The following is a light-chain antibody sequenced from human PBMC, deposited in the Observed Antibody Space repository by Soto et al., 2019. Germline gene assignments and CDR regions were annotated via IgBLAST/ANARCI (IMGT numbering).Light chain of an antibody. Sequence: QSVLTQPPSASGTPGQRVTISCSGSSSNIGRNTVNWYQQLPGTAPKLLIYSDYQRPSGVPDRFSASKSGTSASLAISGLQSEDEADYYCAAWDDSLNGPVFGGGTKLTVL. CDR3: AAWDDSLNGPV. V-gene: IGLV1-44*01. CDR2: SDY. J-gene: IGLJ3*02. CDR1: SSNIGRNT.